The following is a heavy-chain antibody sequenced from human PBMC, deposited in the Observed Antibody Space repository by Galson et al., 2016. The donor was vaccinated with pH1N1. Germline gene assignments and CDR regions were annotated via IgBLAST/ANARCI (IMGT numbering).Heavy chain of an antibody. CDR3: ASLPYSYGYPDY. V-gene: IGHV5-51*03. Sequence: QSGAEVKKPGESLKISCQGSEYRFDKHWIAWVRQMPGKGLECMGIIYPGDSDTRYSPSFQGLVTISADKSIGAAYLQWSSLKASDSAMYFCASLPYSYGYPDYWGQGTLVTVSS. D-gene: IGHD3-16*01. CDR1: EYRFDKHW. J-gene: IGHJ4*02. CDR2: IYPGDSDT.